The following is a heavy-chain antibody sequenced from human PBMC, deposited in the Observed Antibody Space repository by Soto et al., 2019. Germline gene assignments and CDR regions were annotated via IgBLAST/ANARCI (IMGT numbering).Heavy chain of an antibody. D-gene: IGHD3-22*01. J-gene: IGHJ4*02. Sequence: AGGSLRLSCAASGFTFSTYNMNWGRQAPGKGVEWVSYISDSSSTIHYADSVKGRFTISRDNAKNSLYLQMNSLRAEDTAVYYCARDDYPYYDDSSGYHFDYWGQGALVTVSS. V-gene: IGHV3-48*01. CDR1: GFTFSTYN. CDR3: ARDDYPYYDDSSGYHFDY. CDR2: ISDSSSTI.